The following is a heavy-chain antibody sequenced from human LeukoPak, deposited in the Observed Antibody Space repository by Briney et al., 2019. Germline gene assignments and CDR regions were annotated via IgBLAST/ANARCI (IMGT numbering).Heavy chain of an antibody. CDR3: ARDPLQGYGDYFDY. CDR2: ISYNGAVK. D-gene: IGHD4-17*01. V-gene: IGHV3-30*01. Sequence: GGSLRLSCAASGFTFSSFTIHWVRQARGKGLEWVAVISYNGAVKNYAESVRGRFTISRDDSKNTLYLQMDSLRTEDTAVYYCARDPLQGYGDYFDYWGQGTLVTVSS. J-gene: IGHJ4*02. CDR1: GFTFSSFT.